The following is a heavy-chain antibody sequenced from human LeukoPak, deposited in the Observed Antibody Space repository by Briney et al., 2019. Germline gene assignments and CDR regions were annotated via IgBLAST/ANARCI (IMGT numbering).Heavy chain of an antibody. Sequence: PGGSLRLSCAASGFTFDDYAMHWVRQAPGKGLEWVSGISWNSGSIGYADSVKGRFTISRDNAKNSLYLQMNSLRAEDMALYYCAKDISSSWYGGFDYWGQGTLVTVSS. CDR3: AKDISSSWYGGFDY. CDR1: GFTFDDYA. CDR2: ISWNSGSI. D-gene: IGHD6-13*01. J-gene: IGHJ4*02. V-gene: IGHV3-9*03.